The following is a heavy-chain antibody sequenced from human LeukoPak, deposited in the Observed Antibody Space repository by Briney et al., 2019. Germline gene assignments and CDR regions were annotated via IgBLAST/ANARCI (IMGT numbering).Heavy chain of an antibody. V-gene: IGHV6-1*01. CDR3: ARESTHYYDSSGYSRGLGY. Sequence: SQTLSLTCSISGDSVSSNSAAWNWIRQSPSRGLEWLGRTYYRSKLYNDYAVSVKSRITINPDTSKNQFSLQLNSVTPEDTAVYYCARESTHYYDSSGYSRGLGYWGQGTLVTVSS. CDR1: GDSVSSNSAA. CDR2: TYYRSKLYN. J-gene: IGHJ4*02. D-gene: IGHD3-22*01.